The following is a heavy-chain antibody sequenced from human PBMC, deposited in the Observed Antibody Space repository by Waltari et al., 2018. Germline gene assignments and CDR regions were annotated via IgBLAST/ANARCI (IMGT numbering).Heavy chain of an antibody. J-gene: IGHJ3*01. CDR2: IKGDDSEK. V-gene: IGHV3-7*03. CDR3: ATYYSGSGDAFDV. CDR1: GFTFSTYW. Sequence: DVNLVESGGGLVQPGGSLRLSCAASGFTFSTYWMSWVRQAPGKGLEWVANIKGDDSEKDYLGSVKGRFTVSRDNANNSLFLQMNSLRAEDTGVYYCATYYSGSGDAFDVWGLGTMVTVSS. D-gene: IGHD4-4*01.